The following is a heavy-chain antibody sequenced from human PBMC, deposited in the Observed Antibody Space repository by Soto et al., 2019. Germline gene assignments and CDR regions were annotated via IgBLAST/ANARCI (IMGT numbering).Heavy chain of an antibody. CDR3: ATVNSNRYFNWFDP. CDR1: GGSINTYY. Sequence: SETLSLTCTVSGGSINTYYWSWIRQPPGKGLELIGHIYYSGSISYNPSFKSRVTMSVDSSKNQFSLKLSSVTAADTAVYYCATVNSNRYFNWFDPWGQGALVTVSS. CDR2: IYYSGSI. J-gene: IGHJ5*02. V-gene: IGHV4-59*01. D-gene: IGHD6-13*01.